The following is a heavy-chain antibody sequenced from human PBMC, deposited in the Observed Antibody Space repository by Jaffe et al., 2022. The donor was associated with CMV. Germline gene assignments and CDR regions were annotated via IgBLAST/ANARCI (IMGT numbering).Heavy chain of an antibody. Sequence: QVQLVQSGAEVKKPGASVKVSCKASGYTFTGYYMHWVRQAPGQGLEWMGWINPNSGGTNYAQKFQGWVTMTRDTSISTAYMELSRLRSDDTAVYYCARMGRGVYCGGDCYQGDYYYYYMDVWGKGTTVTVSS. D-gene: IGHD2-21*02. CDR1: GYTFTGYY. CDR2: INPNSGGT. V-gene: IGHV1-2*04. CDR3: ARMGRGVYCGGDCYQGDYYYYYMDV. J-gene: IGHJ6*03.